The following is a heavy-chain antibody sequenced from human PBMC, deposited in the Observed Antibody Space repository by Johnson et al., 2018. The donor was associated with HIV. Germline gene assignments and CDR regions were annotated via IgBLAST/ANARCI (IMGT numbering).Heavy chain of an antibody. CDR2: ISWDGGST. D-gene: IGHD5-18*01. J-gene: IGHJ3*02. CDR1: GFTFDDYA. CDR3: AKASLRGYSYVSYAFDI. Sequence: VQLVESGGVVVQPGGSLRLSCAASGFTFDDYAMHWVRQAPGKGLEWVSLISWDGGSTYYADSVKGRFTISRDNSKNSLYLQMNSLRAEDTALYYCAKASLRGYSYVSYAFDIWGQGTRVTVSS. V-gene: IGHV3-43D*03.